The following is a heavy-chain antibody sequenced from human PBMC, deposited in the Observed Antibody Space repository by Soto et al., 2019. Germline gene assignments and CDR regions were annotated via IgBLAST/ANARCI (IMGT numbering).Heavy chain of an antibody. CDR1: GFVFNDSS. V-gene: IGHV3-73*01. CDR2: IRERAYNYAT. J-gene: IGHJ4*02. Sequence: EVLLVESGGGLVQPGGSLKLSCAASGFVFNDSSIHWVRQASGKGLEWVGRIRERAYNYATAYAASVEGRFTISRDDSDNTAYLHMSSLKTEETAIYYCTRLISAAQDYWGQGTLVTVSS. D-gene: IGHD3-10*01. CDR3: TRLISAAQDY.